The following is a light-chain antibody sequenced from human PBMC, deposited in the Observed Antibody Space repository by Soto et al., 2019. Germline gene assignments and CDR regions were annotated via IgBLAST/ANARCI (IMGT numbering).Light chain of an antibody. CDR3: SSYTSSSTRPDV. CDR2: GNT. Sequence: QSVLTQPPSVSGAPGQRVTISCTGSSSNIGAIYDVQWYQQLPGAAPKLLIYGNTNRPSGVPDRFSGSKSGTSASLAITGLQAEDEADYYCSSYTSSSTRPDVFGTGTKLTVL. V-gene: IGLV1-40*01. J-gene: IGLJ1*01. CDR1: SSNIGAIYD.